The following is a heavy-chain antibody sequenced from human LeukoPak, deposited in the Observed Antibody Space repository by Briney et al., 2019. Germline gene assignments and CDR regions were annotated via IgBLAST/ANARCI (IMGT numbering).Heavy chain of an antibody. CDR3: AKDPKAVADWYFDL. D-gene: IGHD6-19*01. CDR2: ISGSGGST. CDR1: GFSFSSCT. Sequence: PGGSLRLSCAASGFSFSSCTMNWVRQAPGKGLEWVSAISGSGGSTYYADSVKGRFTISRDNSKNTLYLQMNSLRAEDTAVYYCAKDPKAVADWYFDLWGRGTLVTVSS. V-gene: IGHV3-23*01. J-gene: IGHJ2*01.